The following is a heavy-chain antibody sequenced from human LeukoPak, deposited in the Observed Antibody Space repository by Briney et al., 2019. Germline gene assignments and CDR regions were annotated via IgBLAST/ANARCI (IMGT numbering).Heavy chain of an antibody. CDR3: ARRRSSGAFDI. V-gene: IGHV4-59*08. CDR1: GGSITNYY. J-gene: IGHJ3*02. CDR2: IYYSGTT. D-gene: IGHD1-1*01. Sequence: SETLSLTCTVSGGSITNYYWSWIRQPPGKGLEWIGYIYYSGTTRYNPSLKSRVTISVDTSKNQFSLKLSSVTAADTAVYYCARRRSSGAFDIWGQGTMVTVSS.